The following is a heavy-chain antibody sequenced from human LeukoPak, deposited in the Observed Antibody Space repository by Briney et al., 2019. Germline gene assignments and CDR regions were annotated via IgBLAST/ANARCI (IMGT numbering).Heavy chain of an antibody. Sequence: GGSLRLSCAASGFTFSSDWMHWVRQAPGKGLEWVSRISSDGTYKYYADSVRGRFSISRDNAENTLSLQMYSLTVEDAALYYCARDPGSDQRDWYFDIWGRGTLVTVSS. D-gene: IGHD6-25*01. CDR3: ARDPGSDQRDWYFDI. J-gene: IGHJ2*01. CDR2: ISSDGTYK. V-gene: IGHV3-74*01. CDR1: GFTFSSDW.